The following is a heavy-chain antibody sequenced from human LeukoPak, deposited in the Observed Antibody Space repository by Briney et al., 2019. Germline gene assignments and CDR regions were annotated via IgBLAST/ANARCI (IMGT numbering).Heavy chain of an antibody. CDR1: GDSVSSNSAA. CDR2: TYYRSKWYN. Sequence: TSQTLSLTCAISGDSVSSNSAARNWIRQSPSRGLEWLGRTYYRSKWYNDYAVSVKSRITINPDTSKNQFSLKLSSVTAADTAVYYCARGGYSYGFFSESRNFDYWGQGTLVTVSS. CDR3: ARGGYSYGFFSESRNFDY. V-gene: IGHV6-1*01. J-gene: IGHJ4*02. D-gene: IGHD5-18*01.